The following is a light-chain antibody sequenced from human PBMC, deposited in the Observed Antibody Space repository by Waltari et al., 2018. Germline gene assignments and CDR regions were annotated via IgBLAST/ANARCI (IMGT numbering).Light chain of an antibody. V-gene: IGKV3-20*01. J-gene: IGKJ1*01. CDR2: AAS. Sequence: IALTQSPGTLSLSPGERATLSCRASQSVSRSLAWYQQKPGQAPKLLIHAASTRATGIPDRFTGSGSGTDFSLTISSLEPEDFAIYFCQHYVRLPATFSQGTKVEIK. CDR3: QHYVRLPAT. CDR1: QSVSRS.